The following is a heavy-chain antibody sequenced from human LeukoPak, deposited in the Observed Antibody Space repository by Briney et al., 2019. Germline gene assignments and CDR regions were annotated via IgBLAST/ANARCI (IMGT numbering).Heavy chain of an antibody. CDR3: AKGADDFWSGYFPNFDY. CDR1: GFTFSSYG. D-gene: IGHD3-3*01. Sequence: PGGSLRLSCAASGFTFSSYGMHWVRQAPGKGLEWVAVISYDGSNKYYADSVKGRFTISRDNSKNTLFLQMNSLRAEDTAVYYCAKGADDFWSGYFPNFDYWGQGALVTVSS. J-gene: IGHJ4*02. CDR2: ISYDGSNK. V-gene: IGHV3-30*18.